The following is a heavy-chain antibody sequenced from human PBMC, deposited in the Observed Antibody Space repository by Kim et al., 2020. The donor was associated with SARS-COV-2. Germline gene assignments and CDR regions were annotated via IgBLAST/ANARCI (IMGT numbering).Heavy chain of an antibody. CDR3: ARDLRDCSGGSCYYYYGMDV. V-gene: IGHV3-48*02. CDR2: ISSSSSTI. Sequence: GGSLRLSCAASGFTFSSYSMNWVRQAPGKGLEWVSYISSSSSTIYYADSVKGRFTISRDNAKNSLYLQMNSLRDEDTAVYYCARDLRDCSGGSCYYYYGMDVWGQGTTVTVSS. CDR1: GFTFSSYS. J-gene: IGHJ6*02. D-gene: IGHD2-15*01.